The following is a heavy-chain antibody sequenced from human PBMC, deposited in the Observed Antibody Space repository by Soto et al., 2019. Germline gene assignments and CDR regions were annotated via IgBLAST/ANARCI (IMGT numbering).Heavy chain of an antibody. CDR2: IYYSGST. J-gene: IGHJ4*02. Sequence: PSENLSLTCTVSGGFLSSYYWSWIRQPPGKGLEWIGDIYYSGSTNYNPSLKSRVTISVDTSKNQFSLKLSSVTAADTAVYYCARHGSSWYVSYWGQGSWVTVSS. V-gene: IGHV4-59*08. CDR1: GGFLSSYY. CDR3: ARHGSSWYVSY. D-gene: IGHD6-13*01.